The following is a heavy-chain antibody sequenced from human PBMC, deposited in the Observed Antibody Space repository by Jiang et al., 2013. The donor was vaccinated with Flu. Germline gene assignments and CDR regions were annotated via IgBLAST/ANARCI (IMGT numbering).Heavy chain of an antibody. Sequence: SSSSSYIYYADSVKGRFTISRDNAKNSLYLQMNSLRAEDTAVYYCARVGDSSGGNDAFDIWGQGTMVTVSS. D-gene: IGHD3-22*01. V-gene: IGHV3-21*01. J-gene: IGHJ3*02. CDR3: ARVGDSSGGNDAFDI. CDR2: SSSSSYI.